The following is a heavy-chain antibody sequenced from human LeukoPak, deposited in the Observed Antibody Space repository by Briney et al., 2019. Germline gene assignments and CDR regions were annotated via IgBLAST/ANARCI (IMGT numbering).Heavy chain of an antibody. CDR2: ISGSGGST. V-gene: IGHV3-23*01. J-gene: IGHJ4*02. D-gene: IGHD3-22*01. CDR1: GFTFSSYA. Sequence: GGSLRLSCAASGFTFSSYAMSWVRQAPGKGLEWVSAISGSGGSTYYADSVKGRFTTSRDNSKNTLYLQMNSLRAEDTAVYYCAKDHYYDSSGYHFDYWGQGTLVTVSS. CDR3: AKDHYYDSSGYHFDY.